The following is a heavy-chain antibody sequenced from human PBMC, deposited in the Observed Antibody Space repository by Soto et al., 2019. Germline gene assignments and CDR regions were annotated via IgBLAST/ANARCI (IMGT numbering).Heavy chain of an antibody. CDR1: GGTFSSLG. CDR3: ATRGTQGRWLEFADY. D-gene: IGHD5-12*01. V-gene: IGHV1-69*01. J-gene: IGHJ4*02. CDR2: IIPISGRT. Sequence: QVQLVQSGAEVKRPGSSVKVSCEASGGTFSSLGFTWVRQAPGQGLEWMGGIIPISGRTTFAPKFLGRVTITAEESPRTTYMELTALTSDDTAIYYCATRGTQGRWLEFADYWGQGTLVTVSS.